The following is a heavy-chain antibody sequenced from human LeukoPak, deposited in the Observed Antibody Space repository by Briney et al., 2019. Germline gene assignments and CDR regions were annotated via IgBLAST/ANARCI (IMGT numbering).Heavy chain of an antibody. CDR2: INSDGRST. V-gene: IGHV3-74*03. CDR1: GFNINNYW. D-gene: IGHD3-16*01. CDR3: AINRDTGAYSKFDP. Sequence: PGGSLRLSCTASGFNINNYWMHWVRQAPGKGLVWVSRINSDGRSTTYADSVKGRFTISRDNAKNTLYLQMNSLTVEDTAIYYCAINRDTGAYSKFDPWGQGTLVTVSS. J-gene: IGHJ5*02.